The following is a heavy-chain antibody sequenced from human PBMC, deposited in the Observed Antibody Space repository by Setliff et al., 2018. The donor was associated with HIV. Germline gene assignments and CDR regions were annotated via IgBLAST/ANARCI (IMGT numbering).Heavy chain of an antibody. CDR1: GGSISSYY. Sequence: PSETLSLTCTVSGGSISSYYWSWIRQPPGKGLEWIGYISSGSTNYNPSLKSRVTISVDTSKNQFSLKLSSVTAADTAVYYCARAMSSSWYIDGFDIWGQGTVVTVSS. CDR2: ISSGST. CDR3: ARAMSSSWYIDGFDI. D-gene: IGHD6-13*01. J-gene: IGHJ3*02. V-gene: IGHV4-4*08.